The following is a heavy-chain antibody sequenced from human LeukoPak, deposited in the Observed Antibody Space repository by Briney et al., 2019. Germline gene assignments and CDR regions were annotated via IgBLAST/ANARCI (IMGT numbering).Heavy chain of an antibody. D-gene: IGHD1-7*01. CDR3: ARGGKGLGTKFDY. J-gene: IGHJ4*02. Sequence: GGSQRLPCAASGHTFSTYNMNWARQTPGKGLEWVSYISSGSTIYYADSVKGRFTISRDNAENSLYLQMNSLRAEDTAIYNCARGGKGLGTKFDYWGQGTLVTVSS. V-gene: IGHV3-48*03. CDR1: GHTFSTYN. CDR2: ISSGSTI.